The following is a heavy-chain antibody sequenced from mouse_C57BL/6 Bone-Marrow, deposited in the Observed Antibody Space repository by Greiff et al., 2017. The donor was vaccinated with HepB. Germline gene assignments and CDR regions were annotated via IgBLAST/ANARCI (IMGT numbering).Heavy chain of an antibody. CDR3: ARVEVTTVVEGY. CDR1: GYTFTSYG. CDR2: IYPRSGNT. Sequence: QVQLQQSGAELARPGASVKLSCKASGYTFTSYGISWVKQRTGQGLEWIGEIYPRSGNTYYNEKFKGKATLTADKSSSTAYMELRSLTSEDSAVYFCARVEVTTVVEGYWGQGTTLTVSS. D-gene: IGHD1-1*01. J-gene: IGHJ2*01. V-gene: IGHV1-81*01.